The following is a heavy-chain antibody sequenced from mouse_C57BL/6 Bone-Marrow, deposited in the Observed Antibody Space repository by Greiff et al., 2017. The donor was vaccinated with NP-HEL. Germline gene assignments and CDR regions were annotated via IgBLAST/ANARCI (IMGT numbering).Heavy chain of an antibody. V-gene: IGHV1-18*01. D-gene: IGHD1-1*01. Sequence: VQLQQSGPELVKPGASVKIPCKASGYTFTDYNMDWVKQSHGKSLEWIGDINPNNGGTIYNQKFKGKATLTVDKSSSTAYMELRSLTSEDTAVYYCARWGNGSSYWYFDVWGTGTTVTVSS. CDR2: INPNNGGT. CDR1: GYTFTDYN. CDR3: ARWGNGSSYWYFDV. J-gene: IGHJ1*03.